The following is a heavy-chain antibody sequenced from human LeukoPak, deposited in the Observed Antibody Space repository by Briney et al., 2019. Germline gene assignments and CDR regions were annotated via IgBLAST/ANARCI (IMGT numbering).Heavy chain of an antibody. D-gene: IGHD2-21*02. CDR1: GGTLSSYA. CDR2: IIPLFGTA. Sequence: SVKFSCKASGGTLSSYAISWVRQAPGHGLEWMGGIIPLFGTANYAQQFQRRVPSTPDNSPSPAHIQLGSLRSEDPAVYYCARYMTAVVVTAIQREDDAFDIWGQGTMVTVSS. J-gene: IGHJ3*02. V-gene: IGHV1-69*06. CDR3: ARYMTAVVVTAIQREDDAFDI.